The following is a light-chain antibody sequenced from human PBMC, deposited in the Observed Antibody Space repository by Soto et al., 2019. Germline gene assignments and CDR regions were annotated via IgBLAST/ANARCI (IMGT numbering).Light chain of an antibody. J-gene: IGKJ1*01. CDR3: QQRSNWPWT. CDR2: DAS. CDR1: QSVSSY. V-gene: IGKV3-11*01. Sequence: EIVLTQSPGTLSLSPGESTTLSCRASQSVSSYLAWYQQKPGQAPGLLIYDASNRATGIPARFSGSGSGTDFTLTISSLEPEDFAVYYCQQRSNWPWTFGQGTKVDIK.